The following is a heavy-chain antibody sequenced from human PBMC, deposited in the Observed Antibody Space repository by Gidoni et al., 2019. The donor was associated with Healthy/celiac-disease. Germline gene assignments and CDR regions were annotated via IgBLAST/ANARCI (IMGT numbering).Heavy chain of an antibody. Sequence: QVQLQQWGAGLLKPSETLSLTCAVYGGSFSGYYWSWLRQPPGKGLEWIGEINHSGSSNYNPSLKSRATISVDTSKNQFSLKLSSVTAADTAVYYCARPSYSSSWGYFDYWGQGTLVTVSS. J-gene: IGHJ4*02. CDR2: INHSGSS. D-gene: IGHD6-13*01. CDR3: ARPSYSSSWGYFDY. V-gene: IGHV4-34*01. CDR1: GGSFSGYY.